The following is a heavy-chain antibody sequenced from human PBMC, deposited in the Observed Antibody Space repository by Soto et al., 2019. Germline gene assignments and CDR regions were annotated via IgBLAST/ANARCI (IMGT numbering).Heavy chain of an antibody. V-gene: IGHV1-3*05. J-gene: IGHJ5*02. Sequence: QVQLVQSGAEKKKPGASVKVSCKASGYTFTSYAIDWVRQAPGQRLEWMGWINAGNGNTKYSQKFQGRVTITRDTSASTAYMELSSLRSEDTAVYYCDRAFPLWFDPWGQGTLVTVSS. CDR3: DRAFPLWFDP. CDR1: GYTFTSYA. D-gene: IGHD3-3*02. CDR2: INAGNGNT.